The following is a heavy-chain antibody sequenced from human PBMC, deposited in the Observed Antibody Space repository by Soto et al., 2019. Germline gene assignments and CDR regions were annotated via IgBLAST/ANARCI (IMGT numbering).Heavy chain of an antibody. Sequence: GASVKVSCKASGGTFSSYTICWVRQAPGQGLEWMGIINPSRGITSYAQKFQGRVTMTRDTSTSTVYMELSSLRSEDTAVYYCALSGWYVDLDYWGQGTLVTVSS. J-gene: IGHJ4*02. CDR2: INPSRGIT. CDR3: ALSGWYVDLDY. V-gene: IGHV1-46*01. D-gene: IGHD6-19*01. CDR1: GGTFSSYT.